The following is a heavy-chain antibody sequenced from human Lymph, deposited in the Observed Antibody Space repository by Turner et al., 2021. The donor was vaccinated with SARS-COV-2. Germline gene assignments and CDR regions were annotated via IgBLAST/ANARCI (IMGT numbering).Heavy chain of an antibody. CDR3: ARHFTIFGVAGSWFDP. CDR1: GGSISSSSDY. D-gene: IGHD3-3*01. J-gene: IGHJ5*02. V-gene: IGHV4-39*01. Sequence: QLQLQESGPGLVKPSETLSLTCTVSGGSISSSSDYWGWIRQPPGKGLEWIGSIYYSGRTDYNPSLKSRVTIFVDTSKNQFSLKLSSVTAADTAVYYCARHFTIFGVAGSWFDPWGQGTLVTVSS. CDR2: IYYSGRT.